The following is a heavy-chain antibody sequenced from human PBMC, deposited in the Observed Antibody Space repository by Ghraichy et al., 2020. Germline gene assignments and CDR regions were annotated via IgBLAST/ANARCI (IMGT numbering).Heavy chain of an antibody. D-gene: IGHD4-17*01. V-gene: IGHV3-23*01. CDR2: ISGSGGST. CDR1: GFTFSSYA. Sequence: GVLRLSCAASGFTFSSYAMSWVRQAPGKGLEWVSAISGSGGSTYYADSVKGRFTISRDNSKNTLYLQMNSLRAEDTAVYYCAKDGDGSTVTTYWWGKIDYWGQGTLVTVSS. CDR3: AKDGDGSTVTTYWWGKIDY. J-gene: IGHJ4*02.